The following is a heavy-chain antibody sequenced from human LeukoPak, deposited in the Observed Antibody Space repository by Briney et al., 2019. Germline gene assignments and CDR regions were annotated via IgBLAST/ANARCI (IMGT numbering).Heavy chain of an antibody. CDR3: ARHGITMVRGVIHDAFDI. CDR1: GGSISSSSYY. CDR2: IYYSGST. V-gene: IGHV4-39*01. Sequence: SETLSLTCTVSGGSISSSSYYWGWIRQPPGKGLEWIGSIYYSGSTYYNPSLKSRVTISVDTSKNQFSLKLSSVTAADTAVYYCARHGITMVRGVIHDAFDIWGQGTMVTVSS. J-gene: IGHJ3*02. D-gene: IGHD3-10*01.